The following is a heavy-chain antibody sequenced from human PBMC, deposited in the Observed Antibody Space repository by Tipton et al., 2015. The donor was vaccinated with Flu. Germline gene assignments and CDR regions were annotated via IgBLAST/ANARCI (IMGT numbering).Heavy chain of an antibody. V-gene: IGHV4-39*07. Sequence: LRLSCTVSGGSISSSRYYWGWIRQPPGKGLEWIGSIYHSGTAYYNPSLKSRVTISVDTSKNQISLKLSSVTAADTAVYYCARDSSGYSIFFDYWGQGTLVTVSS. CDR2: IYHSGTA. D-gene: IGHD3-22*01. CDR3: ARDSSGYSIFFDY. J-gene: IGHJ4*02. CDR1: GGSISSSRYY.